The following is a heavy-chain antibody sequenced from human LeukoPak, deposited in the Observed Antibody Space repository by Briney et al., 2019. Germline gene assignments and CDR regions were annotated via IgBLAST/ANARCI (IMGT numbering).Heavy chain of an antibody. J-gene: IGHJ4*02. D-gene: IGHD1-26*01. Sequence: GGSLRLSCAASGFTFRDYYMAWIRQAPGKGLELVSHISSSVTTVYYADSVRGRFTLSRDNAKNSVSLQMNSLRAEDTAVYYCARDKRKGIVGSTKSYFDYWGQGTLVTVSS. CDR3: ARDKRKGIVGSTKSYFDY. CDR1: GFTFRDYY. CDR2: ISSSVTTV. V-gene: IGHV3-11*04.